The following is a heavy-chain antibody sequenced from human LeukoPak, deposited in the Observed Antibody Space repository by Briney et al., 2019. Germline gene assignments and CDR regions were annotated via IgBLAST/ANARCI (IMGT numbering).Heavy chain of an antibody. D-gene: IGHD3-10*01. CDR3: ARDMMVREKYGMDV. CDR2: IIPILGIA. CDR1: GGTFSSYA. V-gene: IGHV1-69*04. Sequence: GASVKVSCKASGGTFSSYAISWVRQAPGQGLEWMGRIIPILGIANYAQKFQGRVTITADKSTSTAYMELSSLRSDDTAVYYCARDMMVREKYGMDVWGQGTTVTVSS. J-gene: IGHJ6*02.